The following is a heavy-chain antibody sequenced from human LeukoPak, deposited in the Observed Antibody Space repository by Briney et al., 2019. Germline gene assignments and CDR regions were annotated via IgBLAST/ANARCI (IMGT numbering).Heavy chain of an antibody. CDR2: ISGSGGST. D-gene: IGHD2/OR15-2a*01. CDR1: GFTFSSYA. CDR3: AREAFLPDY. V-gene: IGHV3-23*01. J-gene: IGHJ4*02. Sequence: GGSLRLSCAASGFTFSSYAMSWVRRAPGNGLEWVSAISGSGGSTYYADSVKGRFTISRDNAKNSLYLQMNSLRAEDTAVYYCAREAFLPDYWGQGTLVTVSS.